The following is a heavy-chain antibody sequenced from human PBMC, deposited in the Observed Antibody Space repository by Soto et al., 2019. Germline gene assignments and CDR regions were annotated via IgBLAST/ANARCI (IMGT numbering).Heavy chain of an antibody. Sequence: GGSLRLSCAASGFTFSTYAMSWVRQAPGKGLEWFSAIGGSSGSTYYADSVKGRFTISRDNSKNTLYLQMNSLRAEDTAVYYCAKDGQQHLASYFDYWGQGTLVTVSS. D-gene: IGHD6-13*01. CDR3: AKDGQQHLASYFDY. J-gene: IGHJ4*02. V-gene: IGHV3-23*01. CDR1: GFTFSTYA. CDR2: IGGSSGST.